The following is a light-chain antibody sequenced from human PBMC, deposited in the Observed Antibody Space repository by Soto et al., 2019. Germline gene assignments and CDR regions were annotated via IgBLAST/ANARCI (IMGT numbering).Light chain of an antibody. J-gene: IGKJ5*01. Sequence: IQLPQSPSSLSAFVGDRVPITCRARQGISSYLAWYQQKPGKAPKLLIYAASTLQTGVPSRFSGGGSGTDFTLTLSSLQPEDFATYYCQQVNSFPSTFGQGTRLEIK. V-gene: IGKV1-9*01. CDR2: AAS. CDR1: QGISSY. CDR3: QQVNSFPST.